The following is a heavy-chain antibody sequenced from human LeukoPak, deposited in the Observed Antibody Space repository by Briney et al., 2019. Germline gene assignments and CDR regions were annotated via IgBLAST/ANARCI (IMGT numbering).Heavy chain of an antibody. V-gene: IGHV1-18*01. D-gene: IGHD6-13*01. CDR3: ARDPLRSTWSTYYNALDV. CDR2: ISAYNGNT. Sequence: ASVKVSCKASGYSFTSYAINWVRQAPGQGLEWMGCISAYNGNTEYAQKFQGRVTMTTDTSTSTAYMELRSLTSDDTAVYYCARDPLRSTWSTYYNALDVWGQGTTVTVSS. J-gene: IGHJ6*02. CDR1: GYSFTSYA.